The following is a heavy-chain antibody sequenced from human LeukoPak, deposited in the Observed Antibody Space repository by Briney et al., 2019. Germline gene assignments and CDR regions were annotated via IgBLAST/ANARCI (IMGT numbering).Heavy chain of an antibody. CDR3: ARNPSGSWQWFDY. D-gene: IGHD6-13*01. CDR2: INPNGGGT. V-gene: IGHV1-46*01. J-gene: IGHJ4*02. Sequence: SSVKVSGKASGYTFTSYYMHWVRQAPGQGLEWMGVINPNGGGTSYAQRFQGRVTMTRDTSTSTVYMELSSLTSEDPAMYYCARNPSGSWQWFDYWGQGSLVTVSS. CDR1: GYTFTSYY.